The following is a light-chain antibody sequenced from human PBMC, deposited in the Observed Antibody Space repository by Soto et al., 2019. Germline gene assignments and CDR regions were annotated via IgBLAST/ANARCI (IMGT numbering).Light chain of an antibody. CDR3: QQYNSWPLT. Sequence: EIVMTQSPATLSVSPGDRATLSCRASQSISRKLAWYQQKPGQAPRLLIYGASTRATGVPVRFSGSGSGTEFTLSISSLQSGHFAVYYCQQYNSWPLTFGGGTKVDIK. V-gene: IGKV3-15*01. CDR2: GAS. J-gene: IGKJ4*01. CDR1: QSISRK.